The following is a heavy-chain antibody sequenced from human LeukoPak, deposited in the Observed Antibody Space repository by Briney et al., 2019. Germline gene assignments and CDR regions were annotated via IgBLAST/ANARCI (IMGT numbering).Heavy chain of an antibody. V-gene: IGHV1-18*01. CDR1: GYTFTSYG. CDR3: VRSFGTTVIYTPFDY. Sequence: ASVTVSCKASGYTFTSYGISWVRQAPGQGLEWMGWISAYNGNTNYAQKLQGRVTMTTDTSTSTAYMELRSLRSDDTAVYYCVRSFGTTVIYTPFDYWGQGTLVTVSS. CDR2: ISAYNGNT. J-gene: IGHJ4*02. D-gene: IGHD4-17*01.